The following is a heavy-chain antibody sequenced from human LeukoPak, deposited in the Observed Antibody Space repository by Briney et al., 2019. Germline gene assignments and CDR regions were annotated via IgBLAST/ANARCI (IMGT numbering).Heavy chain of an antibody. Sequence: GGSLRLSCAASGFTFSSYGMNWVRQAPGKGPEWISYISRSGATIYYADSVKGRFTISRDNAKNSLYLQMSSLGAEDTAIYYCSRDRGGGDIYFDYWGQGTWSPSPQ. J-gene: IGHJ4*02. CDR1: GFTFSSYG. CDR2: ISRSGATI. CDR3: SRDRGGGDIYFDY. D-gene: IGHD2-21*02. V-gene: IGHV3-48*03.